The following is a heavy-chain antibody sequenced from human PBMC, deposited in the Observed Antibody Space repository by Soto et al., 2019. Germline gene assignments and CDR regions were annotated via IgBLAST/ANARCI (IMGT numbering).Heavy chain of an antibody. D-gene: IGHD1-26*01. CDR2: IYYSGST. J-gene: IGHJ4*02. CDR3: ARLRGSWVY. CDR1: GGSISSSSYY. V-gene: IGHV4-39*01. Sequence: SETQSLTCTVAGGSISSSSYYWGWIRQPPGKGLEWIGSIYYSGSTYYNPSLKSRVTISVDTSKNQFSLKLSSVTAADTAVYYCARLRGSWVYWGQGTLVTVSS.